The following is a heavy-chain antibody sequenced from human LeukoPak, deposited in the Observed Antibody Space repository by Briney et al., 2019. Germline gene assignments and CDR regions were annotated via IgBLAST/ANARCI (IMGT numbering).Heavy chain of an antibody. D-gene: IGHD4/OR15-4a*01. V-gene: IGHV5-51*01. J-gene: IGHJ3*01. CDR1: GYSFTSYW. Sequence: GESLKISCKGSGYSFTSYWIGWVRQMPGKGLEWMGIIYPGDSDTRYSPSFQGQVTFSADKSISTAYLHWSSLKASDTAMYFCARRSVLTQLDAFDVWGQGTTVAVSS. CDR3: ARRSVLTQLDAFDV. CDR2: IYPGDSDT.